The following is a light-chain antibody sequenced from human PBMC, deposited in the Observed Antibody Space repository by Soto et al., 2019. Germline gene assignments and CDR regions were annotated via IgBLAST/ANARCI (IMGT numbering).Light chain of an antibody. CDR3: QHRRNWPLT. CDR2: DAS. J-gene: IGKJ4*01. Sequence: PGERATLSCRASQSVSSYLVWYQQKPGQAPRLLIYDASNRVTGIPAGFSGSGSGTDFTLTISSLEPEDFAVYYCQHRRNWPLTFGGGTKVEMK. CDR1: QSVSSY. V-gene: IGKV3-11*01.